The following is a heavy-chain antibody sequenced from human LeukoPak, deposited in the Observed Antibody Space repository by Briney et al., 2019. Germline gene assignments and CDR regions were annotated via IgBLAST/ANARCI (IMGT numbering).Heavy chain of an antibody. D-gene: IGHD2-21*02. CDR1: GGSISSGGYY. CDR2: IYYSGST. J-gene: IGHJ4*02. V-gene: IGHV4-31*03. CDR3: ARVCGGDCEPMIDY. Sequence: SETLSLTCTVSGGSISSGGYYWSWIRQHPGKRLEWIGYIYYSGSTYYNPSLKSRVTISVDTSKNQFSLKLSSVTAADTAVYYCARVCGGDCEPMIDYWGQGTLVTVSS.